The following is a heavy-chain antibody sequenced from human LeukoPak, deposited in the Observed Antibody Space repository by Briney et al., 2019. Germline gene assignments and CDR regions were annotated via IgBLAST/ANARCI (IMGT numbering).Heavy chain of an antibody. Sequence: GGSLRLSCAASGFTFSSYSMNWVRQAPGKGLEWVSSISSSSSYIYYADSVKGRFTIFRDNAKNSLYLQMNSLRAEDTAVYYCARDGVLLWFGEFFDYWGQGTLVTVSS. D-gene: IGHD3-10*01. V-gene: IGHV3-21*01. CDR1: GFTFSSYS. CDR2: ISSSSSYI. CDR3: ARDGVLLWFGEFFDY. J-gene: IGHJ4*02.